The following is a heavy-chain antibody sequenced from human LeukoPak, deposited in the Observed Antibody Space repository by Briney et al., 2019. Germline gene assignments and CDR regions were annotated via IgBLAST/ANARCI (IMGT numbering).Heavy chain of an antibody. V-gene: IGHV3-48*01. Sequence: PGGSLRLSCAASGFTFSSYSMNWVRQAPGKGLEWVSYISSGSSTIYHADSVKGRFTISRDNAKNSLYLQMNSLRAEDTAVYYCARDLNTAMVSNGMDVWGQGTTVTVSS. CDR1: GFTFSSYS. CDR3: ARDLNTAMVSNGMDV. CDR2: ISSGSSTI. D-gene: IGHD5-18*01. J-gene: IGHJ6*02.